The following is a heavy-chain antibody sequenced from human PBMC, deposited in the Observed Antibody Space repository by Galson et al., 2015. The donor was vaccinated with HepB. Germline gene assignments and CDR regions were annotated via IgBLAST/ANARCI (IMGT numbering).Heavy chain of an antibody. CDR3: TRGGGYMDV. J-gene: IGHJ6*03. CDR2: ITPIVGTV. V-gene: IGHV1-69*13. CDR1: GGSFSSYV. Sequence: SVKVSCKASGGSFSSYVLSWVRQAPGQGLEWMGGITPIVGTVDHAQAFQGRVTITADQSTSTAYMELRSLRFDDTAMYYCTRGGGYMDVWGKGTPVTVSS.